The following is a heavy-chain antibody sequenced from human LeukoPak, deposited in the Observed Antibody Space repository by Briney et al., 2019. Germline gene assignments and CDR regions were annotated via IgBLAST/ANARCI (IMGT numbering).Heavy chain of an antibody. V-gene: IGHV1-3*01. J-gene: IGHJ4*02. CDR3: ARDGREPYSSGWHPTDY. CDR2: INAGNGNT. D-gene: IGHD6-19*01. CDR1: GYTFTSYA. Sequence: ASVKVSCKASGYTFTSYAMHWVRQAPGQRLEWMGWINAGNGNTKYSQKFQGRVTITRDTSASTAYMELSSLRSEDTAVYYCARDGREPYSSGWHPTDYWGRGTLVTVSS.